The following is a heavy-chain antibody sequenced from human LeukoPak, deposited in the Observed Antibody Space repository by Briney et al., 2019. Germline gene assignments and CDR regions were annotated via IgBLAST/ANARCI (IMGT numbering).Heavy chain of an antibody. V-gene: IGHV4-39*07. J-gene: IGHJ4*02. D-gene: IGHD6-19*01. Sequence: SQTLSLTCTVSGGSISSGGYYWGWIRQPPGKGLEWIGSIYYSGSTYYNPSLKSRVTISVDTSKNQFSLKLSSVTAADTAVYYCTGYSSGWYPPRGDYWGQGTLVTVSS. CDR3: TGYSSGWYPPRGDY. CDR1: GGSISSGGYY. CDR2: IYYSGST.